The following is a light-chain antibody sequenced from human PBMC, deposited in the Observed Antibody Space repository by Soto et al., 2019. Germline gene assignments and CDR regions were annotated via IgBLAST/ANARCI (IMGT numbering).Light chain of an antibody. Sequence: SVLTQPASVSGAPGQSITISCTGTSSEVGGYKYVSWYQHPPGKAPKLMIYYFSKRPSGGSNRFSGSKSGNTASLTISGLQPEDEADYYCSSYTTSNTRQIVFGTGTKVTVL. J-gene: IGLJ1*01. CDR1: SSEVGGYKY. CDR2: YFS. CDR3: SSYTTSNTRQIV. V-gene: IGLV2-14*03.